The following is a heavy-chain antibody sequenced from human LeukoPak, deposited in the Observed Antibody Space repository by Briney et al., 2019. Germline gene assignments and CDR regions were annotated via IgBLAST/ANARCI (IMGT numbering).Heavy chain of an antibody. V-gene: IGHV1-2*04. CDR3: ARRGEILTGYYHFDY. J-gene: IGHJ4*02. CDR1: GYTFTGYY. Sequence: ASVKVSCKASGYTFTGYYMHWVRQAPGQGLEWMGWINPNSGGTNYARKFQGWVTMTRDTSISTAYMELSRLRSDDTAVYYCARRGEILTGYYHFDYWGQGTLVTVSS. CDR2: INPNSGGT. D-gene: IGHD3-9*01.